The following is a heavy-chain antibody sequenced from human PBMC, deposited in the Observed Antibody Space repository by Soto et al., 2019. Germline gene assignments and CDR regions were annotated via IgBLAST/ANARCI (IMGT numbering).Heavy chain of an antibody. Sequence: ASVKVSCKASGGTFSSYAISWVRQAPGQGLEWMGGIIPIFGTANYAQKFQGRVTITADESTSTAYMELRSLRSDDTAVYYCALQSYDILTGYWFDYWGQGTLVTVSS. CDR1: GGTFSSYA. J-gene: IGHJ4*02. CDR3: ALQSYDILTGYWFDY. CDR2: IIPIFGTA. V-gene: IGHV1-69*13. D-gene: IGHD3-9*01.